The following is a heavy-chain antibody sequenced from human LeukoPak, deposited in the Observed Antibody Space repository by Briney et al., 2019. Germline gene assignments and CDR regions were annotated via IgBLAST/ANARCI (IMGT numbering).Heavy chain of an antibody. D-gene: IGHD6-13*01. Sequence: PGGSLRLSCAASGFTFSSYSMNWVRQAPGKGLEWVSYISSSTIYYADSVKGRFTISRDNAKNSLYLQMNSLRAEDTAVYYCARGLIAAAGNDYWGQGTLVTVSS. J-gene: IGHJ4*02. CDR2: ISSSTI. CDR1: GFTFSSYS. CDR3: ARGLIAAAGNDY. V-gene: IGHV3-48*04.